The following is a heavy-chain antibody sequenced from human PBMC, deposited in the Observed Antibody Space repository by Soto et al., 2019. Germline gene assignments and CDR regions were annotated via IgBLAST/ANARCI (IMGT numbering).Heavy chain of an antibody. D-gene: IGHD6-13*01. Sequence: GESLKISCKGSGYSITSYWIGWVRQMPGKGLEWMGIIYPGDSDTRYSPSFQGQVTISADKSISTAYLQWSSLKASDTAMYYCARRAYSSSWYVYGMDVWGQGTTVKSP. J-gene: IGHJ6*02. CDR1: GYSITSYW. CDR2: IYPGDSDT. V-gene: IGHV5-51*01. CDR3: ARRAYSSSWYVYGMDV.